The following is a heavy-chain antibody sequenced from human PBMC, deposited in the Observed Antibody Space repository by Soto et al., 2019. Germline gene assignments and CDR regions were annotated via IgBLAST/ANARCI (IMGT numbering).Heavy chain of an antibody. J-gene: IGHJ6*02. CDR3: ARRGPPHRQLLSYYYYFGMDV. CDR1: GGSFSGYY. Sequence: XETRSLTCAVYGGSFSGYYWSWIRQPPGKGLEWIGEINHSGSTNYNPSLKSRVTISVDTSKNQFSLKLSSVTAADTAVYYCARRGPPHRQLLSYYYYFGMDVWGQGTTVTV. CDR2: INHSGST. V-gene: IGHV4-34*01. D-gene: IGHD2-2*01.